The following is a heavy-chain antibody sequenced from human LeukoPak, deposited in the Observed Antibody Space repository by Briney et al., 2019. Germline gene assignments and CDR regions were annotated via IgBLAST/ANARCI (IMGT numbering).Heavy chain of an antibody. D-gene: IGHD6-19*01. Sequence: GRSLRLSCAASGFTFSSYAMSWVRQAPGKGLEWVSGMSSSGGSTYYADSVKGRFTISRDSSKNTLYLQMNSLRAEDTAVYYCARYDGSGWYRSDYWGQGTLVTVSS. J-gene: IGHJ4*02. V-gene: IGHV3-23*01. CDR2: MSSSGGST. CDR3: ARYDGSGWYRSDY. CDR1: GFTFSSYA.